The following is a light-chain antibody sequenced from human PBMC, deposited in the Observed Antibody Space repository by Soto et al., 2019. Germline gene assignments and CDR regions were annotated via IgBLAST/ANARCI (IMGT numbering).Light chain of an antibody. Sequence: EIVLTQSPGTLSLSPGERATLSCRASQSVSSGCLAWFQQKPGQAPRLLIYGASSRATGIPDRFSGSGSGTDFTLTISRLEPEDFAVYYCHQYGISPRTFGQGTRVEIK. V-gene: IGKV3-20*01. CDR2: GAS. J-gene: IGKJ1*01. CDR1: QSVSSGC. CDR3: HQYGISPRT.